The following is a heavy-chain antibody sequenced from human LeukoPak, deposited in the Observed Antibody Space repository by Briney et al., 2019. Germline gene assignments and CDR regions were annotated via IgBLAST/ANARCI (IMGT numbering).Heavy chain of an antibody. CDR1: GGSISSYY. V-gene: IGHV4-4*09. Sequence: SETLSLTCTVSGGSISSYYWSWLRQPPGKGLEWIGYIYTSGSTNYNPSLKSRVTISVDTSKNQFSLKLSSVTAADTAVYYCARRFTIFGVVTYAFDIWGQGTMVTVSS. J-gene: IGHJ3*02. CDR3: ARRFTIFGVVTYAFDI. CDR2: IYTSGST. D-gene: IGHD3-3*01.